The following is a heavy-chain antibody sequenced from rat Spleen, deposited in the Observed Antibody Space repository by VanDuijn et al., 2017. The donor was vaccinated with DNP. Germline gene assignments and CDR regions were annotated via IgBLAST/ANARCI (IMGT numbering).Heavy chain of an antibody. D-gene: IGHD2-2*01. CDR3: VREDKGVDA. V-gene: IGHV4-2*01. CDR1: GFNFNDYW. CDR2: INKDSSRI. J-gene: IGHJ4*01. Sequence: EVKLVESGGGLVQPGRSLKLSCAASGFNFNDYWMGWVRQAPGKGLEWIGEINKDSSRINYTPSLKEKITISRDNVQNTLYLQMNKLGSEDTGIYYCVREDKGVDAWGQGTSVTVSS.